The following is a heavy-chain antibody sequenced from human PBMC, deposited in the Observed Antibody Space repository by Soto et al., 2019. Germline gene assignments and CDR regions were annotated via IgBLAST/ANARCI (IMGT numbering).Heavy chain of an antibody. CDR3: AAVSSSWYEGVMRWFDP. V-gene: IGHV4-31*03. Sequence: PSETLSLTCTVSGGSISSGGYYWSWIRQHPGKGLEWIGYIYYSGSTYYNPSLKSRVTISVDTSKNQFSLKLSSVTAADTAVYYCAAVSSSWYEGVMRWFDPWGQGTLVTVS. J-gene: IGHJ5*02. CDR1: GGSISSGGYY. D-gene: IGHD6-13*01. CDR2: IYYSGST.